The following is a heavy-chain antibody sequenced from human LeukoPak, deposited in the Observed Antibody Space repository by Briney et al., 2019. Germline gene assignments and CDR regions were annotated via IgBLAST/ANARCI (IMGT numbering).Heavy chain of an antibody. V-gene: IGHV4-39*07. CDR1: GGSISSSSYY. J-gene: IGHJ3*02. CDR2: IYYSGST. Sequence: PSETLSLTCTVSGGSISSSSYYWGWIRQPPGKGLEWIGSIYYSGSTYYNPSLKSRVTISVDTSKNQFSLKLSSVTAADTAVYYCATPLGQGRPVVVVAATTPIAFDIWGQGTMVTVSS. CDR3: ATPLGQGRPVVVVAATTPIAFDI. D-gene: IGHD2-15*01.